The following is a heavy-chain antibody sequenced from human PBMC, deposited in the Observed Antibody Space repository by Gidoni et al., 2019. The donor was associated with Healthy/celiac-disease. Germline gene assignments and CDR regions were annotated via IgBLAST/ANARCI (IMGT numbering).Heavy chain of an antibody. V-gene: IGHV3-9*01. CDR2: ISWNSGSI. D-gene: IGHD6-13*01. J-gene: IGHJ6*02. CDR3: AAWGPYSSSWHQGMDV. CDR1: GLTCHEYA. Sequence: DVQLVESGGGLVQPVRSLRLSRADSGLTCHEYAMHRVRQAPGKGLEWVSGISWNSGSIGYADSVKGRFTISRDNAKNSLYLQMNSLRAEYTALYYCAAWGPYSSSWHQGMDVWGQGTTVTVSS.